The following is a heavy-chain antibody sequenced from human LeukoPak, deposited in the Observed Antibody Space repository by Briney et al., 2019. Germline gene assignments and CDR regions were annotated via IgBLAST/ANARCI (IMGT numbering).Heavy chain of an antibody. Sequence: PGGSLRLSCAASGFTFSSYGMHWVRQAPGKGLEWVAVIWYDGSNKYYADSVKGRFTTSRDNSKNTLYLQMNSLRAEDTAVYYCAKDPRIRKKIAAAGYFDYWGQGTLVTVSS. J-gene: IGHJ4*02. CDR1: GFTFSSYG. CDR2: IWYDGSNK. CDR3: AKDPRIRKKIAAAGYFDY. V-gene: IGHV3-33*06. D-gene: IGHD6-13*01.